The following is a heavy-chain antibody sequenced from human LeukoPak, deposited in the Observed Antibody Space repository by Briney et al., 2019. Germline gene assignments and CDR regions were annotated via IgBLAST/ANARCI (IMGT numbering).Heavy chain of an antibody. CDR2: ISYDGSNK. CDR1: GFTFSSYA. CDR3: ARDFDSSGPLEY. D-gene: IGHD3-22*01. J-gene: IGHJ4*02. Sequence: GGSLRLSCAASGFTFSSYAMHWVSQAPGKGLEWVAVISYDGSNKYYADSVKGRFTISRDNSKNTLYLQMNSLRAEDTAVYYCARDFDSSGPLEYWGQGTLVTVSS. V-gene: IGHV3-30-3*01.